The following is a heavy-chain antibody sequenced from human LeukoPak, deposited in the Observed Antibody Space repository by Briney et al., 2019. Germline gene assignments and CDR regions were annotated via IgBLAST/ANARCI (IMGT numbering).Heavy chain of an antibody. CDR3: ASGMTTVPTGTH. J-gene: IGHJ4*02. D-gene: IGHD4-11*01. Sequence: GGSLRLSCAASGFTFSSYGMHWVRQAPGKGLEWVAVISYDGSNKYYADSVKGRFTISRDNSKNTLYLQMNSLRAEDTAVYYCASGMTTVPTGTHWGQGTLVTVSS. V-gene: IGHV3-30*03. CDR2: ISYDGSNK. CDR1: GFTFSSYG.